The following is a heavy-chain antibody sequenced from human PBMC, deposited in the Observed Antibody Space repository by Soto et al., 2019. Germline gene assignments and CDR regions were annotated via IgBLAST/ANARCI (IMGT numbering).Heavy chain of an antibody. CDR1: GYTFITYG. CDR3: ARDTAPSDV. V-gene: IGHV1-18*01. Sequence: ASVKVSCKASGYTFITYGISWVRQAPGQGLEWVGWISAYSGNTNYAQNFQGRVSMTTDTSTSTVYMELRSLRSDDTAVYYCARDTAPSDVWGQGTTVTVSS. CDR2: ISAYSGNT. J-gene: IGHJ6*02. D-gene: IGHD4-17*01.